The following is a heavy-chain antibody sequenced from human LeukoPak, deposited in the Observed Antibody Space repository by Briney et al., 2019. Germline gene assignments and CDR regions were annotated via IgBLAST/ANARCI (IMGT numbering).Heavy chain of an antibody. V-gene: IGHV3-53*01. CDR3: ARVGWSDYYYGMDV. CDR2: IYSGGST. D-gene: IGHD3-10*01. CDR1: GFTVSSNY. J-gene: IGHJ6*02. Sequence: GGSLRLSCAASGFTVSSNYMSWVRQAPGKGLEWVSVIYSGGSTYYADSVKGRFTISRDNSKNTLYLQMNSLRTEDTAVYYCARVGWSDYYYGMDVWGQGTTVTVSS.